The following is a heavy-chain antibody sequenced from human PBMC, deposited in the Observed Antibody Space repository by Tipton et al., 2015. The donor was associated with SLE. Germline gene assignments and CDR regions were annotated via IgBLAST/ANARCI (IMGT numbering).Heavy chain of an antibody. D-gene: IGHD6-13*01. CDR3: ARRRGSSWYEDYFDY. Sequence: TLSLTCTVSGGSITNIYYYWCWIRQHPGKGLEWIGYIYYTGTTYYNPSLVSRLTMSIDTSKNQFSLKLSSVTAADTAVYYCARRRGSSWYEDYFDYWGQGTLVTVSS. CDR1: GGSITNIYYY. V-gene: IGHV4-31*03. J-gene: IGHJ4*02. CDR2: IYYTGTT.